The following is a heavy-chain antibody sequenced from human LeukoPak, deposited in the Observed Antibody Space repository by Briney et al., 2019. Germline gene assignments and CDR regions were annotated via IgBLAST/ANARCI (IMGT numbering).Heavy chain of an antibody. V-gene: IGHV4-61*02. CDR3: ARDRAGYSYGCFDY. J-gene: IGHJ4*02. CDR2: IYTSGST. Sequence: SQTLSLTCTVSGGSISSGSYYWSWIRQPAGKGLEWIGRIYTSGSTNYNPSLKSRVTISVDTSKNQFSLKLSSVTAADTAVYYCARDRAGYSYGCFDYWGQGTLVTVSS. CDR1: GGSISSGSYY. D-gene: IGHD5-18*01.